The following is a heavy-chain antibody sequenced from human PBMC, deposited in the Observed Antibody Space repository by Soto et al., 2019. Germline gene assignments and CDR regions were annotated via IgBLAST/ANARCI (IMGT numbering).Heavy chain of an antibody. CDR2: IQTGDFNT. CDR3: ARYPPNYFGVDV. V-gene: IGHV5-51*01. Sequence: GESLKISCKGSGYIFSSYWIGWVRQMPGTGLEWMGLIQTGDFNTRYSPSFQGQVTISVDKSISTVYLQWSTLKASDTAIYYCARYPPNYFGVDVWGQGTTVTVSS. CDR1: GYIFSSYW. J-gene: IGHJ6*02.